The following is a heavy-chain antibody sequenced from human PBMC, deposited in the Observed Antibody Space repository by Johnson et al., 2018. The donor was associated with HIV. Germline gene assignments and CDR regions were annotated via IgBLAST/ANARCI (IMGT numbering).Heavy chain of an antibody. CDR2: ISWDGGST. J-gene: IGHJ3*02. CDR3: AKDRKLRRGNGGWVENAFDI. CDR1: GFTFDDYA. V-gene: IGHV3-43D*03. Sequence: HLVESGGVVVQPGGSLRLSCAASGFTFDDYAMHWVRQAPGKGLEWVSLISWDGGSTYYADSVKGRFTISRGHSKNSLYLQMNSLRAEDTALYYCAKDRKLRRGNGGWVENAFDIWGQGTMVTVSS. D-gene: IGHD1-26*01.